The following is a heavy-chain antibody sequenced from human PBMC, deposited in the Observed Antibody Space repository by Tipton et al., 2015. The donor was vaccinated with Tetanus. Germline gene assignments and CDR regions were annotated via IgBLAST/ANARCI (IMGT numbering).Heavy chain of an antibody. J-gene: IGHJ6*02. CDR1: GYTFTSYG. CDR3: ASGSSIRHGLDV. V-gene: IGHV1-8*01. D-gene: IGHD2-2*01. Sequence: QSGAEVKKPGASVKVSCKASGYTFTSYGLNWVRQADGRGFEWMGWLNPKSGSAAYAQKFQGRVTMTTNTSITTAYMELSSGTYEDPAVYYCASGSSIRHGLDVWGHGTTVTVSS. CDR2: LNPKSGSA.